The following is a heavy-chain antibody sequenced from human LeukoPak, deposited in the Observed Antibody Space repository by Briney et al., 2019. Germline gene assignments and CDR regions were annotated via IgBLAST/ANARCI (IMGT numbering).Heavy chain of an antibody. CDR2: IYYSGST. V-gene: IGHV4-39*01. J-gene: IGHJ4*02. Sequence: SETLSLTCTVSGGSISSSSYYWGWIRQPPGKGLEWIGSIYYSGSTYYNPSLKSRVTISVDTSKNQFSLKLSSVTAADTAVYYCARHRKGSTMVRGVTIDYWGQGTLVTVSS. D-gene: IGHD3-10*01. CDR3: ARHRKGSTMVRGVTIDY. CDR1: GGSISSSSYY.